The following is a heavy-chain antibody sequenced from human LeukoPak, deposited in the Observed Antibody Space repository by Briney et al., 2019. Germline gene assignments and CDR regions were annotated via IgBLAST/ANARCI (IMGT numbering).Heavy chain of an antibody. Sequence: SQTLSLTCTVSGGSISSDDYAWRWIRQHPGRGLEWIGYIYYSGSTYYNPSLQSRVIISVDTSKSQFSLKLSSVTAADTAVYYCARVTAARGVIFDYWGQGTLVTVSS. CDR2: IYYSGST. D-gene: IGHD3-10*01. CDR1: GGSISSDDYA. CDR3: ARVTAARGVIFDY. J-gene: IGHJ4*02. V-gene: IGHV4-31*03.